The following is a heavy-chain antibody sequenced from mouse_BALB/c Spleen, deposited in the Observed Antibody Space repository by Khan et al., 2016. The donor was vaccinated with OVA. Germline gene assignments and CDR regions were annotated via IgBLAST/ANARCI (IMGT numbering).Heavy chain of an antibody. CDR1: GFNIKDTY. CDR2: IDPANGNT. J-gene: IGHJ4*01. Sequence: VQLKESGAELVKPGASVKLSCTASGFNIKDTYMHWVKQRPEQGLEWIGRIDPANGNTKYDPKFQGKATITADTSSNTAYLQLSSLTSEDTAVYYCARNGNYYYAMDYWGQGTSVTVSS. D-gene: IGHD2-1*01. V-gene: IGHV14-3*02. CDR3: ARNGNYYYAMDY.